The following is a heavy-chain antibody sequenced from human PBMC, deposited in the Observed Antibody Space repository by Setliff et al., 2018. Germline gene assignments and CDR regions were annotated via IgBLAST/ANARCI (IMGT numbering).Heavy chain of an antibody. CDR1: GYTFTNYW. D-gene: IGHD3-3*01. CDR3: ARQAISGSDAFDI. V-gene: IGHV5-51*01. CDR2: IYPGGSDT. Sequence: GESLKISCQGSGYTFTNYWIGWVRQMPGKGLEWMGIIYPGGSDTRYSPSFQGQVTISADKSISIAYLPGSSLKASDTAMYYCARQAISGSDAFDIWGQGTMVTVSS. J-gene: IGHJ3*02.